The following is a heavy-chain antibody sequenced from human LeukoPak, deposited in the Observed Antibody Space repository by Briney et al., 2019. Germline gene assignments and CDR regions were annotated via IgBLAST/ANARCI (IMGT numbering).Heavy chain of an antibody. CDR3: ARDDVHCSSTSCYVNADY. V-gene: IGHV4-30-2*01. CDR2: IYHSGST. D-gene: IGHD2-2*01. J-gene: IGHJ4*02. CDR1: GGSISSGGYY. Sequence: SETLSLTCTVSGGSISSGGYYWSWIRQPPGKGLEWIGYIYHSGSTYYNPSLKSRVTILVDRSKNQFSLKLSSVTAADTAVYYCARDDVHCSSTSCYVNADYWGQGTLVTVSS.